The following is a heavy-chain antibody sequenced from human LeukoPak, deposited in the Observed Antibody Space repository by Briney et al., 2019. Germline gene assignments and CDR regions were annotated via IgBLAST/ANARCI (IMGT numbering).Heavy chain of an antibody. CDR3: ARDGGGGSLGDI. CDR2: IYYSGST. J-gene: IGHJ3*02. CDR1: GGSISSGDYY. V-gene: IGHV4-30-4*01. D-gene: IGHD2-15*01. Sequence: SQTLSLTCTVSGGSISSGDYYWSWIRQPPGKGLEWIGYIYYSGSTYYNPSLKSRVTISVDTSKIQFSLKLSSVTAADTAVYYCARDGGGGSLGDIWGQGTMVTVSS.